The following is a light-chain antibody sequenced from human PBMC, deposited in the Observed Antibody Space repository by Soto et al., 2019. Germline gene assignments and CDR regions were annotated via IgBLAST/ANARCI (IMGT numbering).Light chain of an antibody. CDR1: QSISSW. CDR2: RAS. V-gene: IGKV1-5*03. CDR3: QLSDRASWT. Sequence: DIQMTQSPSTLSASVGDRVIITCRASQSISSWLAWYQQKPGKAPDLLIYRASTLKTGIPSRFSGSGSGTEFTLTISTLQPDDFAPYYVQLSDRASWTFGPGTKVEIK. J-gene: IGKJ1*01.